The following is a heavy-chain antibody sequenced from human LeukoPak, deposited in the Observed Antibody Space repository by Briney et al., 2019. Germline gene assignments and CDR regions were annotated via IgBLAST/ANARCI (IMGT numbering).Heavy chain of an antibody. Sequence: SETLSLTCAVYGGSFSDYYWSWIRQPPGKGLEWIGEINHSGSTNYNPSLKSRVTISVDTSKNQFSLKLSSVTAADTAVYYCARAVKRITMVRGVRYYFDYWGQGTLVTVSS. J-gene: IGHJ4*02. D-gene: IGHD3-10*01. V-gene: IGHV4-34*01. CDR3: ARAVKRITMVRGVRYYFDY. CDR1: GGSFSDYY. CDR2: INHSGST.